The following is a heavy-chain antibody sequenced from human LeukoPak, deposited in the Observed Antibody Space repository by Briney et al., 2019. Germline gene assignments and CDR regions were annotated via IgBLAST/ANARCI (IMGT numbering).Heavy chain of an antibody. D-gene: IGHD6-13*01. CDR1: GFTFSSYG. CDR3: ARERRGAAAVIDWFDP. J-gene: IGHJ5*02. V-gene: IGHV3-33*01. CDR2: IWYDGSNK. Sequence: GGSLRLSCAASGFTFSSYGMHWVRQAPGKGLEWVAVIWYDGSNKYYADSVKGRFTISRDNSKNTLYLQMNSLRAEDTAVYYCARERRGAAAVIDWFDPWGQGTLVTVSS.